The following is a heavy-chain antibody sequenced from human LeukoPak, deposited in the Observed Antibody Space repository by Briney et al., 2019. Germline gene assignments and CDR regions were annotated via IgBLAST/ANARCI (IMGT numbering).Heavy chain of an antibody. V-gene: IGHV3-15*01. D-gene: IGHD6-19*01. J-gene: IGHJ4*02. CDR3: THYSSGWY. Sequence: PGGSLRLSCSASGITFSNAWMNWVRQAPGKGLEWVGRIRPKFEGGTADYAVAVKGRFIISRDDSKNTLYLQMNSLKIEYTAMYYCTHYSSGWYLGQGTLVTVSS. CDR1: GITFSNAW. CDR2: IRPKFEGGTA.